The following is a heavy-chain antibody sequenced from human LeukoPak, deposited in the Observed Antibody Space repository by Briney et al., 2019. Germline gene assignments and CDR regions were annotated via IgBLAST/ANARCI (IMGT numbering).Heavy chain of an antibody. CDR2: INYIRTT. CDR1: GGSISSYY. Sequence: SETLSLTCTVSGGSISSYYWNWIRQPPGKGLEWIGYINYIRTTDYNPSLKSRFTISLDTSKNRFSLKLSSVTAADTAMYYCARSYSSSDHYYYYGMDVWGQGTTVTVSS. V-gene: IGHV4-59*08. D-gene: IGHD6-13*01. J-gene: IGHJ6*02. CDR3: ARSYSSSDHYYYYGMDV.